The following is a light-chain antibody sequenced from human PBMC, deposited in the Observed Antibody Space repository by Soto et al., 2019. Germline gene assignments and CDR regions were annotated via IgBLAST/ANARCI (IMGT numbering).Light chain of an antibody. J-gene: IGKJ5*01. CDR3: QQYYSTPIT. Sequence: DILMTQSTTSLAVSLGERATINCKSSQSILYSSNNKNYLAWYQQKPGQPPKLLISWASSRESGVPDRFSGSGSGTDFTLTISSLQAEDVAIYYCQQYYSTPITFGQGTLL. CDR1: QSILYSSNNKNY. V-gene: IGKV4-1*01. CDR2: WAS.